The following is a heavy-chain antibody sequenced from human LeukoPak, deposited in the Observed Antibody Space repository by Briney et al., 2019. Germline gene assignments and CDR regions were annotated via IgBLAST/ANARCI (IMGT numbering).Heavy chain of an antibody. Sequence: KPGGSLRLSCAASGFTFSSYSMNWVRQAPGKGLEWVSSISSSSSYIYYADSVKGRFTISRDNAKNSLYLQMNSLRAEDPAVYYCARVPPPYSSGWRSHFDYWGQGTLVTVSS. D-gene: IGHD6-19*01. CDR1: GFTFSSYS. V-gene: IGHV3-21*01. CDR3: ARVPPPYSSGWRSHFDY. CDR2: ISSSSSYI. J-gene: IGHJ4*02.